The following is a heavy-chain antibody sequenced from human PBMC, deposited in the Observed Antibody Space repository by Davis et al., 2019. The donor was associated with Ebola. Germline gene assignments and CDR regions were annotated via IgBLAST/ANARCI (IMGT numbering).Heavy chain of an antibody. D-gene: IGHD6-6*01. J-gene: IGHJ4*02. V-gene: IGHV4-39*07. CDR1: GGSISSSSYY. CDR2: IYYSGST. CDR3: ARGEYRSSSLNFDY. Sequence: MPSETLSLTCTVSGGSISSSSYYWGWIRQPPGKGLEWIGSIYYSGSTYYNPSLKSRVTISVDTSKNQFSLKLSSVTAADTAVYYCARGEYRSSSLNFDYWGQGTLVTVSS.